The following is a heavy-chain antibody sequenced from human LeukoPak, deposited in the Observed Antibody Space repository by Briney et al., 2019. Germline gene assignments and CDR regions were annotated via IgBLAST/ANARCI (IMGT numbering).Heavy chain of an antibody. CDR3: VRDNKGIAVSVAFDI. D-gene: IGHD6-13*01. CDR1: GDSVSSIRAT. V-gene: IGHV6-1*01. J-gene: IGHJ3*02. CDR2: TYYRSKWDT. Sequence: SQTLSLTCAISGDSVSSIRATWNWIRQSPSRGLEWLGRTYYRSKWDTDYALSVKSRITISPDTTKNQFPLQLNSVTPEDTAMYYCVRDNKGIAVSVAFDIWGQGTMVTVSS.